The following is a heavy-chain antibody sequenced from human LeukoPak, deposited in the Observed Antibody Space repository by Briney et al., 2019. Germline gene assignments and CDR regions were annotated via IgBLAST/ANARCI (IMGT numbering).Heavy chain of an antibody. CDR3: ARDARGWSGFDY. CDR1: GGSISSYY. V-gene: IGHV4-4*07. D-gene: IGHD3-3*01. J-gene: IGHJ4*02. Sequence: SETLSLTCSVSGGSISSYYWSWLRQPAGKGREWIGRIYTTGNTDYNPSLKSRVTMSVDTSKNQFSLNLSSVTAADTAVYYCARDARGWSGFDYWGQGTLVTVSS. CDR2: IYTTGNT.